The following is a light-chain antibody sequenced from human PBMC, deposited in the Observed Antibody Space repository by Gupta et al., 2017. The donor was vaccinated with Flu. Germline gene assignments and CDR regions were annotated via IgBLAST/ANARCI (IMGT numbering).Light chain of an antibody. CDR2: VAS. Sequence: EIVMTQSPATLSVSPGERATLSCRASQSVSSNLAWYQQKPGQAPRLLIYVASTRATGIPARFSGSGSGTEFTLTISSLQSEDFAVYYCQQYNNWPPWTSGQGTKVEIK. J-gene: IGKJ1*01. V-gene: IGKV3-15*01. CDR1: QSVSSN. CDR3: QQYNNWPPWT.